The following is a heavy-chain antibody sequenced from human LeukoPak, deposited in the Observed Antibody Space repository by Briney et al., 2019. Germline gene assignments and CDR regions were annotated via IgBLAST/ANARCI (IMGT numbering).Heavy chain of an antibody. CDR2: LSYSGST. CDR1: GGSISSYY. CDR3: ARQGYDILTGYIDAFDF. Sequence: SETLSLTCTVSGGSISSYYWSWIRQPPGKGLEWIGYLSYSGSTNYNPSLKSRVTISIDTSKNQFSLKLRSVTAADTAIYYCARQGYDILTGYIDAFDFWGQGTMVTVSS. D-gene: IGHD3-9*01. J-gene: IGHJ3*01. V-gene: IGHV4-59*08.